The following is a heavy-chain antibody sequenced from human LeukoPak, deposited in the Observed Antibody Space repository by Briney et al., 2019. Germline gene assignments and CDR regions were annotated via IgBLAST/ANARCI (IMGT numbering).Heavy chain of an antibody. CDR2: INPNSGAT. CDR3: ARGSSSWSTFDY. V-gene: IGHV1-2*02. J-gene: IGHJ4*02. CDR1: GYTFTDYY. Sequence: ASVKVSCKASGYTFTDYYMLWVRQAPGQGLEWMGWINPNSGATKYAQKFQGRVTMTRDRSISTAYMELSRLSSDDTAVYYCARGSSSWSTFDYWGQGTLVTVSS. D-gene: IGHD6-13*01.